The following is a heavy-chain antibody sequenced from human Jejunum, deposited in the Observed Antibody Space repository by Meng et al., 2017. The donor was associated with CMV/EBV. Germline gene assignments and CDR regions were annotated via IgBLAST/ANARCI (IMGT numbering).Heavy chain of an antibody. V-gene: IGHV3-30*04. D-gene: IGHD2-2*01. CDR3: ARDGTQTSSLLGDC. J-gene: IGHJ4*02. CDR1: GFTFSNYD. CDR2: MSRDGRKE. Sequence: SGFTFSNYDIHWVRQAPDKGLEWVTVMSRDGRKEYYADSVKGRFTISRDTSKSTLYLQMDSLRVEDTAVYYCARDGTQTSSLLGDCWGQGTLVTVSS.